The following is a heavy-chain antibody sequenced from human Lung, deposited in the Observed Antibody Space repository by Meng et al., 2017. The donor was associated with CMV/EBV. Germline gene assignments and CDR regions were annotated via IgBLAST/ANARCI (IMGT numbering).Heavy chain of an antibody. J-gene: IGHJ4*02. CDR2: IYPNSGGT. CDR3: ARDNDWGPDY. V-gene: IGHV1-2*02. D-gene: IGHD7-27*01. Sequence: SXXVSCKASGYRFTDHYFHWVRQAPGQGLEWMGWIYPNSGGTHYAQKFRGRLTVTRDTSISTGYMELSSLGSDDTAVYYCARDNDWGPDYWGQGTLVTVSS. CDR1: GYRFTDHY.